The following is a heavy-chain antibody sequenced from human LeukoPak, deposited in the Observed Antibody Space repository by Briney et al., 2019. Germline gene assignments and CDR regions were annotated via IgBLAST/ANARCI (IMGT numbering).Heavy chain of an antibody. Sequence: SVTLSLTCTVSGGSISSYYWSWIRQPAGKGLEWIGRIYTSGSTNYNPSLKSRVTMSVDTSKNQFSLKLSSVTAADTAVYYCASALRVDTAMVMNYWGQGTLVTVSS. V-gene: IGHV4-4*07. D-gene: IGHD5-18*01. CDR1: GGSISSYY. CDR2: IYTSGST. CDR3: ASALRVDTAMVMNY. J-gene: IGHJ4*02.